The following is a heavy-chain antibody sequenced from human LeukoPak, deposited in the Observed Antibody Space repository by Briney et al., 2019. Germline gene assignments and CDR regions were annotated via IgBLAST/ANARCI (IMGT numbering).Heavy chain of an antibody. V-gene: IGHV4-59*01. Sequence: SETLSLTCTVSGGSISSYYWSWIRQPSGKGLEWIGYIYYSGSTNYNPSLKSRVTISVDTSKNQSSLKLSSVTAADTAVYYCARDQPAASGFDYWGQGTLVTVSS. CDR3: ARDQPAASGFDY. J-gene: IGHJ4*02. D-gene: IGHD6-25*01. CDR1: GGSISSYY. CDR2: IYYSGST.